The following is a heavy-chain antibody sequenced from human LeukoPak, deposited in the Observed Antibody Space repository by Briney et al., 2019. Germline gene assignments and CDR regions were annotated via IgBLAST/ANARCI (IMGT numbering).Heavy chain of an antibody. CDR3: ARDRDSSGWYRLDY. Sequence: PGGSLRLSCAASGVTLSNYYMNWVRQAPGKGLEWVSYISSSGSTMYYADSVKGRFTISRDNAKNSLYLQMNSLRAEDTAVYYCARDRDSSGWYRLDYWGQGTLVTVSS. V-gene: IGHV3-48*04. CDR1: GVTLSNYY. CDR2: ISSSGSTM. D-gene: IGHD6-19*01. J-gene: IGHJ4*02.